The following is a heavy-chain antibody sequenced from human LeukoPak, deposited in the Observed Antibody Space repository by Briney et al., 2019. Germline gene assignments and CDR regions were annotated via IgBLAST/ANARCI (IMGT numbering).Heavy chain of an antibody. CDR1: GFTFSDAW. D-gene: IGHD2-15*01. CDR3: TPGGGTMDF. J-gene: IGHJ4*02. V-gene: IGHV3-15*01. Sequence: PGGSLRLSCAASGFTFSDAWMSWVRQAPGKGLESVGRIKSKSEGGTIDYVALVQGRFTISRDDSRNKVYLQMNSLRTEDTAVYYCTPGGGTMDFWGQGTLVTVSS. CDR2: IKSKSEGGTI.